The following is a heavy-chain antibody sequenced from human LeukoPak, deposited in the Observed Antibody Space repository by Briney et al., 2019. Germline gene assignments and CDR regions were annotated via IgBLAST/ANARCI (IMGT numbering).Heavy chain of an antibody. CDR2: IYYSGST. CDR3: ARQSCSSTSCYGDY. V-gene: IGHV4-39*01. D-gene: IGHD2-2*01. Sequence: SETLSLTCTVSGGSIGSSSYYWGWIRQPPGKGLEWIGSIYYSGSTYYNPSLKSRVTISVDTSKNQFSLNLSSVTAADTAVYYCARQSCSSTSCYGDYWGQGTLVTVSS. CDR1: GGSIGSSSYY. J-gene: IGHJ4*02.